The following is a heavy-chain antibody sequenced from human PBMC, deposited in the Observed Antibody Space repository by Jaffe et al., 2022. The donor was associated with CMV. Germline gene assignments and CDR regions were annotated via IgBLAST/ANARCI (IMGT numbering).Heavy chain of an antibody. CDR2: IYYSGST. CDR1: GGSISSSSYY. CDR3: ARRFYGDYETGDNWFDP. V-gene: IGHV4-39*01. D-gene: IGHD4-17*01. J-gene: IGHJ5*02. Sequence: QLQLQESGPGLVKPSETLSLTCTVSGGSISSSSYYWGWIRQPPGKGLEWIGSIYYSGSTYYNPSLKSRVTISVDTSKNQFSLKLSSVTAADTAVYYCARRFYGDYETGDNWFDPWGQGTLVTVSS.